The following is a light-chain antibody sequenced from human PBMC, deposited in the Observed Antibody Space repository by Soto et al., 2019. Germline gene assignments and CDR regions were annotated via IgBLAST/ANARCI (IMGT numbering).Light chain of an antibody. Sequence: DIQMTQSPSTLSGSVGDRVTITCRASQTISSWLAWYQQKPGKAPKLLIYKASTLKSGVPSRFSGSGSGTEFTLTISGLQPDDFATYYCQHYNSYSFGQGTKVDIK. CDR3: QHYNSYS. CDR1: QTISSW. J-gene: IGKJ1*01. V-gene: IGKV1-5*03. CDR2: KAS.